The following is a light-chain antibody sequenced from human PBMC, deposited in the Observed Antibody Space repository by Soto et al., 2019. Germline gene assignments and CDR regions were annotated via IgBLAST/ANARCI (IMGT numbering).Light chain of an antibody. CDR3: QSYDSSLSGYV. J-gene: IGLJ1*01. Sequence: QAVLTQPPSVSGAPVQMITISCTGSSCNNGPGYPVHWYQQLPGTAPKLLLFGNAIRPSGGPDRFSGSRSGLDITGLQAEDEADYYSQSYDSSLSGYVFGTGTKVTVL. V-gene: IGLV1-40*01. CDR2: GNA. CDR1: SCNNGPGYP.